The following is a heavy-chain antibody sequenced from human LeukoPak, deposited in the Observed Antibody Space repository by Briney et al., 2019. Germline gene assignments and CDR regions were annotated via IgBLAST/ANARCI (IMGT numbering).Heavy chain of an antibody. J-gene: IGHJ4*02. Sequence: SETLSLTCTVSGDSLRKSTFYWVWIRQPPGKGLEWIASGDYSGGTYYNPSLESRVAISADMSKNQISLKLSSVTAADTALYYCARERGEEYSSGWYKTNFFDTWGQGTRVTVSS. D-gene: IGHD6-19*01. CDR3: ARERGEEYSSGWYKTNFFDT. V-gene: IGHV4-39*07. CDR2: GDYSGGT. CDR1: GDSLRKSTFY.